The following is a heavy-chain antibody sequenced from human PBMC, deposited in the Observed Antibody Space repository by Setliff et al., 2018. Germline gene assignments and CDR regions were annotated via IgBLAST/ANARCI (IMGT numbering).Heavy chain of an antibody. V-gene: IGHV5-51*01. CDR1: GYSFSNFW. CDR2: IYPGDSHT. J-gene: IGHJ3*02. Sequence: GESLKISCKGSGYSFSNFWIGWVRQMPGKGLEWMGIIYPGDSHTRYSPSFQGQVTMSADKSINTAYLKLSSVTAADTAVYYCARKGISALSGAFDMWGQGTMVTVSS. D-gene: IGHD1-26*01. CDR3: ARKGISALSGAFDM.